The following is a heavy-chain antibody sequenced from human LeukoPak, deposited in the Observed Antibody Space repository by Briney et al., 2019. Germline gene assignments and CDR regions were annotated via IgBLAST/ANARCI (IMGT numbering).Heavy chain of an antibody. V-gene: IGHV3-23*01. J-gene: IGHJ4*02. Sequence: GRSLRLSCAASGFTFSSYAMSWVRQAPGKGLEWVSGISDAGAITYYADPVKGRFTISRSQSTNTLYLQMDSLRAEDTSLYYCARGGTTWHGFDSWGQGTLVTVSS. CDR3: ARGGTTWHGFDS. D-gene: IGHD1-14*01. CDR1: GFTFSSYA. CDR2: ISDAGAIT.